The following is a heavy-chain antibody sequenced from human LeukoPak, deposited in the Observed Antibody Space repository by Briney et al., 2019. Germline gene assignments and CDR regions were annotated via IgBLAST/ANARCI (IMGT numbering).Heavy chain of an antibody. D-gene: IGHD6-19*01. CDR3: ARDYSSGWFDY. CDR2: INPNSGGT. CDR1: GCTSTGYY. Sequence: ASVKVSCKASGCTSTGYYMHWVRQAPGQGLEWMGRINPNSGGTNYARKFQGRVTMTRDTSISTAYMELSRLRSDDTAVYYCARDYSSGWFDYWGQGTLVTVSS. V-gene: IGHV1-2*06. J-gene: IGHJ4*02.